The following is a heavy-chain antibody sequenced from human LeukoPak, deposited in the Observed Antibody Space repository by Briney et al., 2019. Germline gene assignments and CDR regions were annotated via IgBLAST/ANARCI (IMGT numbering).Heavy chain of an antibody. D-gene: IGHD3-22*01. Sequence: GGSLRLSCAASGFTFSNYEMNWVRQAPGKGLEWVSYISSSGSIYYADSVKGRFTISRDNAKDSLYLQMNSLRAEDTAIYYCASTNYYDSSGFSNWFDPWGQGTLVTVSS. CDR2: ISSSGSI. CDR3: ASTNYYDSSGFSNWFDP. V-gene: IGHV3-48*03. J-gene: IGHJ5*02. CDR1: GFTFSNYE.